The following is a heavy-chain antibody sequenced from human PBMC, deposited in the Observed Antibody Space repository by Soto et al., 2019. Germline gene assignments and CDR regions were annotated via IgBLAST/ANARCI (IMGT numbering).Heavy chain of an antibody. D-gene: IGHD2-21*02. Sequence: SVKVSCKASGGTFSSYAISWVRQAPGQGLEWMGGIIPIFGTANYAQKFQGRVTITADESTSTAYMELSSLRSEDTAVYYCARVVWAYCGGDCYSTGAYYYYGMDVWGQGTTVTVSS. J-gene: IGHJ6*02. V-gene: IGHV1-69*13. CDR2: IIPIFGTA. CDR1: GGTFSSYA. CDR3: ARVVWAYCGGDCYSTGAYYYYGMDV.